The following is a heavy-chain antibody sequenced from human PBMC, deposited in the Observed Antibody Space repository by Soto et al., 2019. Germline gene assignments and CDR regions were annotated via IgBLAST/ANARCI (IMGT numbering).Heavy chain of an antibody. CDR1: GYTFISYG. J-gene: IGHJ4*02. V-gene: IGHV1-18*01. Sequence: QVQLVQSGAEVKKTGASVEVSCKASGYTFISYGISWVRQAPGQGLEWMGWISAYTGKTNYAQKFQGRITMTTDTSTSTADMELRSLRPDATAVYYCARAGFSTSWLGILATVVHGVESDHWGQGTLVTVSS. CDR2: ISAYTGKT. CDR3: ARAGFSTSWLGILATVVHGVESDH. D-gene: IGHD6-13*01.